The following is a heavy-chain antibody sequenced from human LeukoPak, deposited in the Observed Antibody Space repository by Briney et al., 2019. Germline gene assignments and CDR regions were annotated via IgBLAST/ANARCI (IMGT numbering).Heavy chain of an antibody. V-gene: IGHV4-4*07. CDR2: IYSSRS. Sequence: SETLSLTCTVSGASISSYYWSWVRQPAGKGLEWIGRIYSSRSIYNPSLKSRVTMSLDTSKNQFSLKLSSVTAADTAVYYCARAAGRDTTSGLDFDYWGQGSLVTVSS. D-gene: IGHD1-26*01. J-gene: IGHJ4*02. CDR1: GASISSYY. CDR3: ARAAGRDTTSGLDFDY.